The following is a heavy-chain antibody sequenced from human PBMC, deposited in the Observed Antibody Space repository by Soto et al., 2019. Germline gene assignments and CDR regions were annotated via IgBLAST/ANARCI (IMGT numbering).Heavy chain of an antibody. CDR2: ISYDGSNK. J-gene: IGHJ4*02. CDR3: ARVRGLQVGAYFDY. V-gene: IGHV3-30-3*01. Sequence: QVQLVESGGGVVQPGRSLRLSCAASGCTFSSYAMHWVRQAPGKGLEWVAVISYDGSNKYYADSVKGRFTISRDNSKNTLYLQMNSLRAEDTAVYYCARVRGLQVGAYFDYWGQGTLVTVSS. CDR1: GCTFSSYA. D-gene: IGHD1-26*01.